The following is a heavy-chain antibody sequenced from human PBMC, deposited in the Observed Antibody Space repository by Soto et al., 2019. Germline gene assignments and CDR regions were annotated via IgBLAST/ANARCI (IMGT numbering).Heavy chain of an antibody. CDR3: ARGVPAAPFSIAARYYYYMDV. CDR2: IKQDGSEK. D-gene: IGHD6-6*01. Sequence: GGSLRLSCAASGFTFSSYWMSWVRQAPGKGLEWVANIKQDGSEKYYVDSVKGRFTISRDNAKNSLYLQMNSLRAEDTAVYYCARGVPAAPFSIAARYYYYMDVWGKGTTVTVSS. CDR1: GFTFSSYW. J-gene: IGHJ6*03. V-gene: IGHV3-7*01.